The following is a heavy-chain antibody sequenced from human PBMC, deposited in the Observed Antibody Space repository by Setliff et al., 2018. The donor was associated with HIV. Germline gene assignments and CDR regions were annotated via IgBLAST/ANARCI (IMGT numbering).Heavy chain of an antibody. CDR2: IYWDDDK. D-gene: IGHD1-20*01. CDR1: GGSIASSTHY. J-gene: IGHJ5*02. Sequence: TLSLTCTVSGGSIASSTHYWAWIRQPPGKALEWLALIYWDDDKRYNPSLESRLTITKDTSKNHVVLTMTNVDPDDTGTYYCAHRPYNSPNWFDPWGQGTLVTVSS. V-gene: IGHV2-5*02. CDR3: AHRPYNSPNWFDP.